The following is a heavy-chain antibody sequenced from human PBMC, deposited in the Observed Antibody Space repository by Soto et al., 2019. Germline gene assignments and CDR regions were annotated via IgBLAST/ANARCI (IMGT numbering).Heavy chain of an antibody. Sequence: PXATLSLNFTVSGGSIRNYYWSWIRQPAGKGLEWIGRVYSTGTTNYNPSLRSRVAMSVDTSKNQFSLGLDSVTAADTATYFCARDEYYDSNNWFEHWGLGTLVTVSS. J-gene: IGHJ5*02. D-gene: IGHD3-22*01. CDR1: GGSIRNYY. V-gene: IGHV4-4*07. CDR3: ARDEYYDSNNWFEH. CDR2: VYSTGTT.